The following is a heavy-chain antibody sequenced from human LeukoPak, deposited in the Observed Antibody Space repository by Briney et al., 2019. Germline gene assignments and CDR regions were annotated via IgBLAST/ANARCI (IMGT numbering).Heavy chain of an antibody. V-gene: IGHV3-23*01. J-gene: IGHJ3*02. D-gene: IGHD3/OR15-3a*01. CDR3: ASRTWTGAGYYAFDI. CDR2: EGSAGST. Sequence: GGSLRLSCAASGFTFTNHAVSWVRQAPGKGLEWVSAEGSAGSTYYADSVRGRFTISRDNYETTLSLQMNSLRVEDTAVYYCASRTWTGAGYYAFDIWGQGTMVTVSS. CDR1: GFTFTNHA.